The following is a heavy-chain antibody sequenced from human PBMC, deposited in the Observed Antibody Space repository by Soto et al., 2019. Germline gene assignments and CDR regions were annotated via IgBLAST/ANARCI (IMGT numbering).Heavy chain of an antibody. CDR3: AGRGGSGSGRKDAFDI. J-gene: IGHJ3*02. CDR2: MNPNSGNT. Sequence: QVQLVQSGAEVKKPGASVKVSCKASGYTFTTYDINWVRQATGQGLEWMGWMNPNSGNTGYAQKYQDRVTMTRTTSITTAYMGPRSLISVDTAVYYCAGRGGSGSGRKDAFDIWGQGTMVTVSS. CDR1: GYTFTTYD. V-gene: IGHV1-8*01. D-gene: IGHD3-10*01.